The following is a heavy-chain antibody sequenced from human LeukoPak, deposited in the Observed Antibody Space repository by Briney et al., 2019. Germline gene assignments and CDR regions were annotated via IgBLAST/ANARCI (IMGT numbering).Heavy chain of an antibody. CDR1: GFTFSSFW. V-gene: IGHV3-74*01. D-gene: IGHD5-12*01. Sequence: GGSLRLSCAASGFTFSSFWMHWVRQAPGEGLVGVSFINNDGSVASYADSVKGRFTISRDNAKNTVPLQMNSLGADDRAVYYCARGGPAGQTPDYWGHGTLVTVSS. J-gene: IGHJ4*01. CDR3: ARGGPAGQTPDY. CDR2: INNDGSVA.